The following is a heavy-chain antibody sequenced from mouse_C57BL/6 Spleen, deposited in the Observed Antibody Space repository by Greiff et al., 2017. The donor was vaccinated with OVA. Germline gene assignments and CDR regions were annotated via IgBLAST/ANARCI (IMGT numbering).Heavy chain of an antibody. CDR1: GFTFSSYG. J-gene: IGHJ1*03. Sequence: EVMLVESGGDLVKPGGSLKLSCAASGFTFSSYGMSWVRQTPDKRLEWVATISSGGSYTYYPDSVKGRFTISRDNAKNTLYLQMSSLKSEDTAMYYCARHEGDWYFDVWGTGTTVTVSS. CDR3: ARHEGDWYFDV. CDR2: ISSGGSYT. V-gene: IGHV5-6*01.